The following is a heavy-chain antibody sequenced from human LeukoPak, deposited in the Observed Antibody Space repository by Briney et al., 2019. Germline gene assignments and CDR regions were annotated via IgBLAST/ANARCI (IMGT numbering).Heavy chain of an antibody. CDR2: IYYSGST. Sequence: SETLSLTCTVSGGSISSYYRSWIRQPPGKGLEWIGYIYYSGSTNYNPSLKSRVTISVDTSKNQFSLKLSSVTAADTAVYYCARERGTTVTNYFDYWGQGTLVTVSS. J-gene: IGHJ4*02. CDR3: ARERGTTVTNYFDY. CDR1: GGSISSYY. D-gene: IGHD4-17*01. V-gene: IGHV4-59*01.